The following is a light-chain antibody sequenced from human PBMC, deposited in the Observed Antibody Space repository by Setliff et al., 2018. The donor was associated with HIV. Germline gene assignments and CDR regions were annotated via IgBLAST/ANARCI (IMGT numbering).Light chain of an antibody. CDR1: SSDVGGYNY. V-gene: IGLV2-14*01. J-gene: IGLJ2*01. Sequence: QSALTQPASVSGSPGQSITISCTGTSSDVGGYNYVSWYQQHPGKAPKLMIYEVSNRPSGISNRFSGSRSLNTASLTISGLQAEDEADYYCSSYTTSSFVVFGGGTKVTVL. CDR2: EVS. CDR3: SSYTTSSFVV.